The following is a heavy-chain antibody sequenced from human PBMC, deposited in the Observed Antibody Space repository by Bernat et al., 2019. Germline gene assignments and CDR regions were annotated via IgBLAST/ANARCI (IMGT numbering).Heavy chain of an antibody. D-gene: IGHD3-10*01. Sequence: QVQLQESGPGLVKPSQTLFLTCTVSGGSFSSGGYYWSWIRQHPGKGLEWTGYIYYSGTTYYNPSLKSRVTISVDTSKNQLSLKLSSVTAADTAVYYCARYRPGLESSAYGGRESDAFDIWGQGTMVTVSS. V-gene: IGHV4-31*03. CDR3: ARYRPGLESSAYGGRESDAFDI. CDR2: IYYSGTT. J-gene: IGHJ3*02. CDR1: GGSFSSGGYY.